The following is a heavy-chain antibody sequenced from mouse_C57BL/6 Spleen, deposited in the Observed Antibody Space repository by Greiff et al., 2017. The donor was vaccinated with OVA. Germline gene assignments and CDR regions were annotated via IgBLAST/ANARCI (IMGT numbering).Heavy chain of an antibody. CDR3: ARGQLRPYYFDY. V-gene: IGHV1-4*01. CDR2: INPSSGYT. CDR1: GYTFTSYT. D-gene: IGHD3-2*02. J-gene: IGHJ2*01. Sequence: QVQLKESGAELARPGASVKMSCKASGYTFTSYTMHWVKQRPGQGLEWIGYINPSSGYTKYNQKFKDKATLTADKSSSTAYMQLSSLTSEDSAVYYCARGQLRPYYFDYWGQGTTLTVSS.